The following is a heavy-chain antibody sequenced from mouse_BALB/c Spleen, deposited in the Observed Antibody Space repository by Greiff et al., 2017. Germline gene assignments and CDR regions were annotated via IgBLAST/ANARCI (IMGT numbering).Heavy chain of an antibody. CDR2: ISSGGSYT. CDR1: GFTFSSYA. Sequence: EVQLVESGGGLVKPGGSLKLSCAASGFTFSSYAMSWVRQSPEKRLEWVAEISSGGSYTYYPDTVTGRFTISRDNAKNTLYLEMSSLRSEDTAMYYCAREGEGYYAMDYWGQGTSVTVSS. CDR3: AREGEGYYAMDY. V-gene: IGHV5-9-4*01. J-gene: IGHJ4*01.